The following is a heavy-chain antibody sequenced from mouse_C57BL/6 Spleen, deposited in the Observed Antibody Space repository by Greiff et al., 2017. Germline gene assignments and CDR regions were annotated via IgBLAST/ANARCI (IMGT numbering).Heavy chain of an antibody. J-gene: IGHJ2*01. CDR2: IDPETGGT. CDR3: TSGGNYFDY. Sequence: VQLQQSGAELVRPGASVTLSCKASGYTFTDYEMHWVKQTPVHGLEWIGAIDPETGGTAYNQKFKGKAILTADKSSSTAYMELRSLTSEDSAVYYCTSGGNYFDYWGQGTTLTVSS. V-gene: IGHV1-15*01. CDR1: GYTFTDYE.